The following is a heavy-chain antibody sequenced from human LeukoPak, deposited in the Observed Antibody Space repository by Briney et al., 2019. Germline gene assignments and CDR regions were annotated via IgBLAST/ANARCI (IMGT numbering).Heavy chain of an antibody. CDR1: GFTFSSYW. CDR2: INSDGSST. D-gene: IGHD5-12*01. V-gene: IGHV3-74*01. CDR3: ARDPPRGYSGYGIDY. J-gene: IGHJ4*02. Sequence: PGGSLRLSCAASGFTFSSYWMHWVRQAPGKGLVWVSRINSDGSSTNYADSVKGRLTISRDNAKNTLYLQMNSLRAEDTAVYYCARDPPRGYSGYGIDYWGQGTLVTVSS.